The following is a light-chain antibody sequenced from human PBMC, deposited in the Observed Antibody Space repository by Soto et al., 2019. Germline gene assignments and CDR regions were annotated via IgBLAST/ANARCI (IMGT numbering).Light chain of an antibody. CDR1: QSLVRSDGNTY. CDR3: MEDTQWPYT. CDR2: KIS. J-gene: IGKJ2*01. V-gene: IGKV2-24*01. Sequence: DVVMTQTPLSSPVTLGQPASISCRSSQSLVRSDGNTYLSWLQQRPGQPPRLLIYKISHRFSGVPDRFSGSGAGTDFTLKISRVEAEDVAVYYCMEDTQWPYTFGQGTKLEIK.